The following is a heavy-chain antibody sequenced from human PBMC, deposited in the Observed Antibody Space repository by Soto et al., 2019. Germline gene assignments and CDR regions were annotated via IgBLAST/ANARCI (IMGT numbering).Heavy chain of an antibody. Sequence: EVQLVESGGGLVKPGGSLRLSCAASGFTFSTYTMTWVRQAPGKGLEWVSSISSSSSYIYYVDSVKGRFTISRDNANNSLYLQMISLRAEDTAVYYCARDCSSTSCNVAAGDYWGQGTLVTVSS. V-gene: IGHV3-21*01. CDR2: ISSSSSYI. J-gene: IGHJ4*02. D-gene: IGHD2-2*01. CDR1: GFTFSTYT. CDR3: ARDCSSTSCNVAAGDY.